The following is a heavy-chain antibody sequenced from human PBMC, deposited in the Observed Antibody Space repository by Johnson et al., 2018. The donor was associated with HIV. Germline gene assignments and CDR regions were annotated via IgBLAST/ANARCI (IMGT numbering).Heavy chain of an antibody. CDR1: GFTFSNVW. CDR2: IKRKIEGETT. Sequence: EVQLVESGGGLVKPGGSLRLSCAASGFTFSNVWMTWVRQAPGKGLEWVGRIKRKIEGETTDYAAPVKGRFTISRDDSKNTLYLQMNSLTTEVTAVYYCTTAIVIDAFDIWGQGTMVTVSS. D-gene: IGHD3-16*02. J-gene: IGHJ3*02. V-gene: IGHV3-15*01. CDR3: TTAIVIDAFDI.